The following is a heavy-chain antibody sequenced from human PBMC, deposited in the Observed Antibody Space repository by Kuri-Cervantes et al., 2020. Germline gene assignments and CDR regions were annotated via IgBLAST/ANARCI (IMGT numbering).Heavy chain of an antibody. V-gene: IGHV3-20*04. CDR2: INWNGKRT. CDR1: GFTFDDYG. D-gene: IGHD3-22*01. J-gene: IGHJ5*02. CDR3: AKVGSITMIVVATPGWFDP. Sequence: GESLKISCAASGFTFDDYGMSWVRQAPGKGLEWVSAINWNGKRTTYADSVKGRFTISRDNAKNSLYLQMHSLRAEDTAVYYCAKVGSITMIVVATPGWFDPWGQGTLVTVSS.